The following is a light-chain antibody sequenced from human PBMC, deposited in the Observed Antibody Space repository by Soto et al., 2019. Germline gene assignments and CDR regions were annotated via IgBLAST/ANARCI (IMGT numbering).Light chain of an antibody. CDR1: TSDVGSYNL. CDR2: EGS. V-gene: IGLV2-23*01. CDR3: CSYAGSSTPSYV. Sequence: QSALTQPASVSGSPGQSITISCTGTTSDVGSYNLVSWYQQHPGKAPKLMIFEGSKRPSGVSNRFSGSKSGNTASLTISGLQSDDEADYYCCSYAGSSTPSYVFGTGTKLTVL. J-gene: IGLJ1*01.